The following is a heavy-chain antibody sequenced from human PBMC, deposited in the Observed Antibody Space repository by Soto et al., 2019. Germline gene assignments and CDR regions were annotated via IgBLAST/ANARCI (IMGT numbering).Heavy chain of an antibody. CDR3: AKDVRSWSLADDY. D-gene: IGHD6-13*01. Sequence: PGGSLSLSCAASGFPFNNAWMSWVRQAPGKGLEWVSAISGSGGSTYYADSVKGRFTISRDNSKNTLYLQMNSLRAEDTAVYYCAKDVRSWSLADDYWGQGTLVTVSS. CDR1: GFPFNNAW. J-gene: IGHJ4*02. CDR2: ISGSGGST. V-gene: IGHV3-23*01.